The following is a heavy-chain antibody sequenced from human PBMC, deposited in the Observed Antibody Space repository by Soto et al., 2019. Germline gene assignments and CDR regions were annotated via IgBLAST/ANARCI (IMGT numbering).Heavy chain of an antibody. CDR3: ARSNDNDGILPDY. V-gene: IGHV1-46*01. CDR2: INPNGGST. J-gene: IGHJ4*01. CDR1: GYTFTSYY. Sequence: ASVKVSCKXSGYTFTSYYMHWVRQAPGQGLEWMGIINPNGGSTTYARKFQGRLTMTTDTATSTLYMELSSLRSEDTAVYSCARSNDNDGILPDYWGHGTLVTVSS. D-gene: IGHD1-1*01.